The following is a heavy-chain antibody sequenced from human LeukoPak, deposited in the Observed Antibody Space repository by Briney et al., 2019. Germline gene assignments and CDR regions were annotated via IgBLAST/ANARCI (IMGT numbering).Heavy chain of an antibody. CDR2: ISGSGGST. V-gene: IGHV3-23*01. D-gene: IGHD3-9*01. CDR1: GFTFSSYA. CDR3: AKIRLYYDILTGSDY. J-gene: IGHJ4*02. Sequence: HSGGSLRLSCAASGFTFSSYAMSLVRRAPGKGLEWVSAISGSGGSTYYADSVKGRFTICRDNTKNTLYMQMNSLRAEDTAVYYCAKIRLYYDILTGSDYWGQGTLVTVSS.